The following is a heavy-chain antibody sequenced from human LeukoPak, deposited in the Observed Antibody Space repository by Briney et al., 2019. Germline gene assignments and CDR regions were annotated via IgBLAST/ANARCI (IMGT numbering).Heavy chain of an antibody. J-gene: IGHJ4*02. CDR1: GFTFSSYA. D-gene: IGHD6-25*01. Sequence: GGSLRLSCAASGFTFSSYAMSWVRQAPGKGLEWVSAISGSGGSTYYADSVKGRFTISRDKSKNTLYLQMNSLRAEDTAVYYCARVEAEATMLSYYFDYWGQGTLVTVSS. V-gene: IGHV3-23*01. CDR2: ISGSGGST. CDR3: ARVEAEATMLSYYFDY.